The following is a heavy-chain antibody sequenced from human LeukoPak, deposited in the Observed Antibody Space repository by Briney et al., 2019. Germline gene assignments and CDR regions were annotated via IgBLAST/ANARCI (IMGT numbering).Heavy chain of an antibody. Sequence: PSETLSLTCTVPGGSISSYYWSWIRQPPGKGLEWIGYIYYSGSTNYNPSLKSRVTISVDTSKNQFSLKLSSVTAADTAVYYCARHLVDGRYNWFDPWGQGTLVTVSS. CDR2: IYYSGST. V-gene: IGHV4-59*08. J-gene: IGHJ5*02. D-gene: IGHD1-26*01. CDR1: GGSISSYY. CDR3: ARHLVDGRYNWFDP.